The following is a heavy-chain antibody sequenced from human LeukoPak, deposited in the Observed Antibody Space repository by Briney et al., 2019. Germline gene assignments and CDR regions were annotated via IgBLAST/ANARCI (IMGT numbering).Heavy chain of an antibody. CDR1: GYTFTSYA. Sequence: ASVKVSCKASGYTFTSYAMHWVRQAPGQRLEWMGWINAGNGNTKYSQKFQGRVTITRDTSASTAYMELSSLTSEDTAVYYCACYAIYSDDGYWGQGTLVTVSS. J-gene: IGHJ4*02. D-gene: IGHD3-16*01. CDR3: ACYAIYSDDGY. V-gene: IGHV1-3*01. CDR2: INAGNGNT.